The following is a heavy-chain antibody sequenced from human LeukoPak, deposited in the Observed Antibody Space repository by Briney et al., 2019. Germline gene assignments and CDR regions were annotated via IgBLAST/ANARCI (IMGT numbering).Heavy chain of an antibody. Sequence: GGSLRLSCAASGFTVSNNYMTWVRQAPGKGLQWVSVIYTDGTTYYADSVKGRFTISRDNSENTVFLQMNSLRAEDTAVYYCARWGFGYWGQGTLVTVSS. V-gene: IGHV3-53*01. CDR2: IYTDGTT. CDR1: GFTVSNNY. J-gene: IGHJ4*02. D-gene: IGHD3-16*01. CDR3: ARWGFGY.